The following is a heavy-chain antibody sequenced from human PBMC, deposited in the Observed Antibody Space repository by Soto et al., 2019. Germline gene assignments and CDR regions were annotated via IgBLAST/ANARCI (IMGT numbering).Heavy chain of an antibody. CDR3: ASTTYYYDSSGPLFS. CDR1: GYTFTSYG. Sequence: GASEVSCKASGYTFTSYGISWVRQAPGQGLEWMGWISAYNGNTNYAQKLQGRVTMTTDTSTSTAYMELRSLRSDDTAVYYCASTTYYYDSSGPLFSWGQGTLVTVSS. D-gene: IGHD3-22*01. V-gene: IGHV1-18*01. J-gene: IGHJ4*02. CDR2: ISAYNGNT.